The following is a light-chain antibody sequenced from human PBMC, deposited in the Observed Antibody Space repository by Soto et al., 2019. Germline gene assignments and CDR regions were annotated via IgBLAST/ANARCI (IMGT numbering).Light chain of an antibody. V-gene: IGKV2-24*01. Sequence: DIVLTQTPLSLPVTLGQPASISCRSGQSLVHSDGNTYLSWVQQRPGQPPRLLIFDISKRFYGVQDRFSGSGAGTDFTLKISRVEAEDVGVYYCVQASQYAGFTFGPGTKVDIK. CDR2: DIS. CDR1: QSLVHSDGNTY. J-gene: IGKJ3*01. CDR3: VQASQYAGFT.